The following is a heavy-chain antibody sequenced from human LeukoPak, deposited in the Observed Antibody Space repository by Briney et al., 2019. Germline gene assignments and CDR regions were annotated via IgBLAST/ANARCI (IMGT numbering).Heavy chain of an antibody. CDR1: GFRFSGYS. V-gene: IGHV3-21*01. Sequence: GGSLRLTCVGPGFRFSGYSMKWFRQAPGKGLEWVSYLGSTISYISYSDSVKGRFTISRDNAKSSLYLQMNSLRVEDTALYYCAREGFYSGLDIWGQGTMVTVSS. CDR3: AREGFYSGLDI. J-gene: IGHJ6*02. CDR2: LGSTISYI.